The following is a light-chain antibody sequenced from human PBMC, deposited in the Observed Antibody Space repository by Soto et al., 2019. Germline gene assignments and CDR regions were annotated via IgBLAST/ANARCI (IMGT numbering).Light chain of an antibody. V-gene: IGLV2-14*03. CDR2: DVS. CDR3: SSYGGSSAPVI. CDR1: SSDVGAYNY. J-gene: IGLJ2*01. Sequence: QSVVTQPASVSGSPGQSITISCTGTSSDVGAYNYVSWYQQHPGKAPKLVIYDVSNRPSGVSNRFSGSKSGNTASLTISGLQAEDEADYHCSSYGGSSAPVIFGGGTKVTVL.